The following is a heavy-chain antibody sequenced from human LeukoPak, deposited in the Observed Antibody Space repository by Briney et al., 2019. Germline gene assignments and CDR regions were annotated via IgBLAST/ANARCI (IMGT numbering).Heavy chain of an antibody. CDR3: ARDKKFVGWQHGNSVGY. D-gene: IGHD2-15*01. J-gene: IGHJ4*02. V-gene: IGHV1-18*01. CDR2: INPHKGNT. CDR1: GYTFVTYG. Sequence: ASVKVSCKACGYTFVTYGISWVRQAPGQGLEWMGWINPHKGNTNYAQKFQDRITMTTDTSTSTASMELRSLRSDDTAVYYCARDKKFVGWQHGNSVGYWGQGTLVTVSS.